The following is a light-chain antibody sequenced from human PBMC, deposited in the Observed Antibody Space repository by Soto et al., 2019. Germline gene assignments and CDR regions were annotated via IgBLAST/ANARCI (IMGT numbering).Light chain of an antibody. J-gene: IGKJ4*01. CDR3: QQYNNWPPLT. CDR2: SAS. V-gene: IGKV3-15*01. Sequence: EIVMTQSPATLSVSPGERATLSCRASQSVSSNLAWYQQKPGQAPRPLIYSASTRDTGITARFSSSGSGTEFTLTISSLQSEDFAVYYCQQYNNWPPLTFGGGTKVEIK. CDR1: QSVSSN.